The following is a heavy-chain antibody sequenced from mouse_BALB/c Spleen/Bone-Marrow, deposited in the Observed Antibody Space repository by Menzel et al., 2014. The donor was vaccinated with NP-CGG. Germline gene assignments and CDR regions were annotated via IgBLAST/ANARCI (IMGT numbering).Heavy chain of an antibody. CDR3: ARSRGYAWFAY. CDR1: GYTFTDYY. Sequence: QVQLQQSGAELARPGASVKLSCKASGYTFTDYYINWVKQRTGQGLEWIGEIYPGSGNTYYNEKFKGKATLTADKSSSTPYMQLSSLTSEDSAVYFCARSRGYAWFAYWGQGTLVTVSA. V-gene: IGHV1-77*01. CDR2: IYPGSGNT. D-gene: IGHD2-2*01. J-gene: IGHJ3*01.